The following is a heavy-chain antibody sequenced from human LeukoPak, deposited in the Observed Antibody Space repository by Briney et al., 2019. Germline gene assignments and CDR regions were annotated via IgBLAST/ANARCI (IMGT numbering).Heavy chain of an antibody. J-gene: IGHJ4*02. D-gene: IGHD4-17*01. CDR2: ISYDGSNK. CDR1: GFTFSSYA. V-gene: IGHV3-30*04. CDR3: AREGVHDYGETFDY. Sequence: GRSLRLSCAASGFTFSSYAMHWVRQAPGKGLEWVAVISYDGSNKYYADSVKGRFTISRDNSKNTLYLQMNSLRAEDTAVYYCAREGVHDYGETFDYWGQGTLVTVSS.